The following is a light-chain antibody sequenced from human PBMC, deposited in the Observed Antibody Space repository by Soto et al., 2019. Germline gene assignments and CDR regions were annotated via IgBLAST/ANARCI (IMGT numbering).Light chain of an antibody. CDR1: QSVNSN. CDR2: GAS. J-gene: IGKJ1*01. V-gene: IGKV3-15*01. Sequence: EMVMTQSPAILSVSPGESATLSCRASQSVNSNYLAWYQQHPGQPPRLLIYGASTRATGIPARFSGSGSGTEFTLTISSLQSEDFAVYYCQQYNNWPPWTFGQGTKVDIK. CDR3: QQYNNWPPWT.